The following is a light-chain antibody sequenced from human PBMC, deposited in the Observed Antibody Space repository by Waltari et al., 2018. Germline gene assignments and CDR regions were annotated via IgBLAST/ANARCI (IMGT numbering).Light chain of an antibody. CDR2: AAS. Sequence: EFVLTQSPGTLSLSPGERATLSCRASQSLSRSRLAWYQQKPGQAPRLLIYAASSRATGIPDRFSGSGSGTDFSLTISRVEPEDFVVYYCQQYGSSVMYTFGQGTKLEIQ. V-gene: IGKV3-20*01. J-gene: IGKJ2*01. CDR1: QSLSRSR. CDR3: QQYGSSVMYT.